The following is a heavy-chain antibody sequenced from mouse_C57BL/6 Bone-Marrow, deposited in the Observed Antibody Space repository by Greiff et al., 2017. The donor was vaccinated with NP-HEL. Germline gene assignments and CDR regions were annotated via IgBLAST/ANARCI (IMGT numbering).Heavy chain of an antibody. J-gene: IGHJ4*01. D-gene: IGHD1-1*01. CDR2: IDPETGGT. CDR3: TRGFDLLLRFFYAMDY. CDR1: GYTFTDYE. V-gene: IGHV1-15*01. Sequence: VKVVESGAELVRPGASVTLSCKASGYTFTDYEMHWVKQTPVHGLEWIGAIDPETGGTAYNQKFKGKAILTADKSSSTAYMELRSLTSEDSAVYYCTRGFDLLLRFFYAMDYWGQGTSVTVSS.